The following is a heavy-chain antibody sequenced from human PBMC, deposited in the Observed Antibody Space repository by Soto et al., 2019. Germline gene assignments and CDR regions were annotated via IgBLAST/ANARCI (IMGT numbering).Heavy chain of an antibody. J-gene: IGHJ3*01. Sequence: QVQLVESGGGVVQPGRSLRLSCAASGFTFNNYGMHWVRQAPGQGLEWVATISNDGSDKYYADSVKGRLTISRDNSKNTVYLQMNSLRAEETAGYYCAKAQGIAASHGIDWGQGTMVTVSS. D-gene: IGHD6-13*01. V-gene: IGHV3-30*18. CDR1: GFTFNNYG. CDR2: ISNDGSDK. CDR3: AKAQGIAASHGID.